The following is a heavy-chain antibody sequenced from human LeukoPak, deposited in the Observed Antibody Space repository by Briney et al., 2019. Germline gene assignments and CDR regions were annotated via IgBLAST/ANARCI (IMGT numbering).Heavy chain of an antibody. J-gene: IGHJ4*02. CDR3: ARAWGSSWNFDY. V-gene: IGHV3-23*01. CDR2: ISGSGGST. D-gene: IGHD6-13*01. CDR1: GFTFSSYG. Sequence: PGGSLRLSCAASGFTFSSYGMSWVRQAPGKGLEWVSAISGSGGSTYYADSVKGRFTISRDNSKNTLYLQMNSLRAEDTAVYYCARAWGSSWNFDYWGQGTLVTVSS.